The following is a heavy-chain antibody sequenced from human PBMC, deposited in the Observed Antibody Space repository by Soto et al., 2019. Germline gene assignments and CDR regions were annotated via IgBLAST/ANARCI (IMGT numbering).Heavy chain of an antibody. CDR3: AKAYGLGTYYLPIYFDP. V-gene: IGHV3-30*18. J-gene: IGHJ5*02. CDR2: VSDDGSKK. D-gene: IGHD3-10*01. CDR1: GFTLSNYG. Sequence: PGGSLRLSCAASGFTLSNYGMHWVRQAPGKGLEWVAFVSDDGSKKYFADSVKGRFTISRDNSKNTLYLQVNSLGPEDTAVYYCAKAYGLGTYYLPIYFDPRGQGTLVTVSS.